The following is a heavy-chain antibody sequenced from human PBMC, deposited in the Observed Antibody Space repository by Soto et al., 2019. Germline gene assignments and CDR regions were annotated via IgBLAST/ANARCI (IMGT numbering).Heavy chain of an antibody. D-gene: IGHD3-22*01. Sequence: QVQLVQSGAEVKKPGSSVKVSCKASGGTFSSYTISWVRQAPGQGLEWMGRIIPILGIANYAQKFQGRVTITADKSTRTAYMELSSLRSEDTAVYYCARFDSSGYLDAFDIWGQGTMVTVSS. CDR1: GGTFSSYT. CDR2: IIPILGIA. J-gene: IGHJ3*02. V-gene: IGHV1-69*02. CDR3: ARFDSSGYLDAFDI.